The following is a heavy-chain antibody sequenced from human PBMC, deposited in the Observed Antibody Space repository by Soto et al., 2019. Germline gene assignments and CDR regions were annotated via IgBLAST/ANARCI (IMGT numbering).Heavy chain of an antibody. CDR2: ISSSSSYI. CDR1: GFTFSSYS. V-gene: IGHV3-21*01. CDR3: AREFPLYDRPAARGDAFDI. Sequence: EVQLVESGGGLVKPGGSLRLSCAASGFTFSSYSMNWVRQAPGKGLEWVSSISSSSSYIYYADSVKGRFTISRDNAKNSLYLQMNSLRPEDTAVYYCAREFPLYDRPAARGDAFDIWGQGTMVTVSS. J-gene: IGHJ3*02. D-gene: IGHD2-2*01.